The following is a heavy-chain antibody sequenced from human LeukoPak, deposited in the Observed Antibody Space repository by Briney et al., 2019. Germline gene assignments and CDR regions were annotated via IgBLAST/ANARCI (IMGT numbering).Heavy chain of an antibody. CDR1: GNSISSGYY. D-gene: IGHD6-6*01. Sequence: SETLSLTCTVSGNSISSGYYWGWIRQPPGKGLEWVGSMYHSGSTYYNASLKSRVTISVDTSKNQFSLKLSSVTAADTAVYYCARGRYRAARYWFDPWGQGTLVTVSS. J-gene: IGHJ5*02. CDR3: ARGRYRAARYWFDP. CDR2: MYHSGST. V-gene: IGHV4-38-2*02.